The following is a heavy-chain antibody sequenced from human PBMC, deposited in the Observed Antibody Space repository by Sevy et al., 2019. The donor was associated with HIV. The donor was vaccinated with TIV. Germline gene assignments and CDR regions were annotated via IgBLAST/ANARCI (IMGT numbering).Heavy chain of an antibody. J-gene: IGHJ6*02. D-gene: IGHD2-2*01. V-gene: IGHV3-30*02. CDR2: IRFDGTIQ. CDR1: GFTFSTYG. Sequence: GGSLRLSCAASGFTFSTYGMHWVRQAPGKGLEWVAFIRFDGTIQYYTDSVKGRLTISRGNSKNTLYLQMNSLRTEDTAVYFCAKVLHIVVVPAAIDYYYGMDVWGQGTTVTVSS. CDR3: AKVLHIVVVPAAIDYYYGMDV.